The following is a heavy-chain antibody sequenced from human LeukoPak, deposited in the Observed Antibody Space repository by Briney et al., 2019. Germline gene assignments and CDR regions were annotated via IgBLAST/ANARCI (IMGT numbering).Heavy chain of an antibody. V-gene: IGHV3-66*01. CDR3: ARDGLRYYYDSGASSTNWFDP. CDR1: GFTVSGNY. CDR2: IYSGGFI. Sequence: GGSLRLSCAASGFTVSGNYMGWVRQAPGKGLEWVSVIYSGGFIYYADSVKGRFTISSDNSKNTLYLQMNSLRAEDTAVYYCARDGLRYYYDSGASSTNWFDPWGQGTLVTVSS. J-gene: IGHJ5*02. D-gene: IGHD3-22*01.